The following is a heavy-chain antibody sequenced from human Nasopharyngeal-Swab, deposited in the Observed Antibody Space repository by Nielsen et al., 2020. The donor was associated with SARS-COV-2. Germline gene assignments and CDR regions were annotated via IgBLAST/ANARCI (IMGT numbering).Heavy chain of an antibody. D-gene: IGHD7-27*01. J-gene: IGHJ6*02. CDR2: ISYDGSNK. CDR3: ARALWGSYYYGMDV. CDR1: GFTFSSSA. Sequence: GESLKISCAASGFTFSSSAMHWVRQAPGKGLEWVAVISYDGSNKYYADSVKGRFTISIDNSKNTLYLQMNSLRAEDTAVYYCARALWGSYYYGMDVWGQGTTVTVSS. V-gene: IGHV3-30*04.